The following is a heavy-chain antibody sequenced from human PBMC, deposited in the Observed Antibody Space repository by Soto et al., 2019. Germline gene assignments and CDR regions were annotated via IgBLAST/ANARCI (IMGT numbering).Heavy chain of an antibody. CDR2: ISGSGRYT. J-gene: IGHJ6*02. D-gene: IGHD6-13*01. Sequence: DVQLVESGGDLLQPGGSLRLSCEASGFTFDRCVMSWVRQAPGKGLEWLSLISGSGRYTDYADSVKGRFTISRDNSKNTLYLQMNSLRVEDTAVYYCAKDPPSERMQPDYGMDVWGQGTTVTVSS. CDR1: GFTFDRCV. V-gene: IGHV3-23*04. CDR3: AKDPPSERMQPDYGMDV.